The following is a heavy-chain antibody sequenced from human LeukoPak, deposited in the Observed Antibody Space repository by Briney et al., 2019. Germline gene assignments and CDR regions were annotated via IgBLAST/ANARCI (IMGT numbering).Heavy chain of an antibody. CDR3: AGVGAGTYFDY. V-gene: IGHV4-59*01. CDR1: GGSISSYY. J-gene: IGHJ4*02. D-gene: IGHD6-19*01. Sequence: PSETLSLTCTVSGGSISSYYCSWIRQPPGKGLEWIGYIYYSGSTNYNPSLKSRVTISVDTSKNQFSLKLSSVTAADTAAYYCAGVGAGTYFDYWGQGTLVTVSS. CDR2: IYYSGST.